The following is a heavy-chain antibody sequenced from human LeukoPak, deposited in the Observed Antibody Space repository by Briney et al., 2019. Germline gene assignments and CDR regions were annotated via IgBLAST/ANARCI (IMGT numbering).Heavy chain of an antibody. CDR2: IYYSGST. CDR3: ARTIAMTEVVFDY. Sequence: PSETLPLTCTVSGGSISSSSYYWGWIRQPPGKGLEWIGSIYYSGSTYYNPSLKSRVTISVDTSKNQFSLKLSSVTAADTAVYYCARTIAMTEVVFDYWGQGTLVTVSS. D-gene: IGHD3-22*01. V-gene: IGHV4-39*01. J-gene: IGHJ4*02. CDR1: GGSISSSSYY.